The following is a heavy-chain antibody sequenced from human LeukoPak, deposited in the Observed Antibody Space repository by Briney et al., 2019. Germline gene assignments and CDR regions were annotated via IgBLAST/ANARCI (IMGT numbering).Heavy chain of an antibody. D-gene: IGHD5-18*01. J-gene: IGHJ4*02. CDR2: ISWNSGSI. CDR3: AKEVMDTAMSYYFDY. CDR1: GFTFDDYA. Sequence: PGGSLRLSCAASGFTFDDYAMHWVRQAPGKGLEWVPGISWNSGSIGYADSVKGRFTISRDNAKNSLYLQLNSLRAEDTALYYCAKEVMDTAMSYYFDYWGQGTLVTVSS. V-gene: IGHV3-9*01.